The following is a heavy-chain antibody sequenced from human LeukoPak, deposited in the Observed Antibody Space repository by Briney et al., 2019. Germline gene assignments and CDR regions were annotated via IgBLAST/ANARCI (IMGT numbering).Heavy chain of an antibody. V-gene: IGHV3-13*01. Sequence: PGGSLRLSCAASGFTFSSYDMHWVRQATGKGLEWVSAIGTAGDTYYPGSVKGRFTTSRENAKNSLYLQMNSLRAGDTAVYYCARGSRYYYDSSGYYYGPWFDPWGQGTLVTVSS. CDR3: ARGSRYYYDSSGYYYGPWFDP. D-gene: IGHD3-22*01. J-gene: IGHJ5*02. CDR2: IGTAGDT. CDR1: GFTFSSYD.